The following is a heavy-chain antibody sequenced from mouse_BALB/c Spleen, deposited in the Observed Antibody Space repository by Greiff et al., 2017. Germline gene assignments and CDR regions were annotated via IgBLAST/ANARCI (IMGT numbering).Heavy chain of an antibody. CDR1: GFTFSSFG. CDR3: AKHYGSSYYAMDY. J-gene: IGHJ4*01. Sequence: EVKLVESGGGLVQPGGSRKLSCAASGFTFSSFGMHWVRQAPEKGLECVAYISSGSSTIYYADTVKGRFTISRDNPKNTLFLQMTSLRSEDTAMYYCAKHYGSSYYAMDYWGQGTSVTVSS. V-gene: IGHV5-17*02. D-gene: IGHD1-1*01. CDR2: ISSGSSTI.